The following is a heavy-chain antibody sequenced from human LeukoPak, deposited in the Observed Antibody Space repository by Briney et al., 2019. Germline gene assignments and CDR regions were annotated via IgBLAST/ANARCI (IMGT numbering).Heavy chain of an antibody. D-gene: IGHD3-10*01. V-gene: IGHV3-30-3*01. CDR2: ISYDGNSK. J-gene: IGHJ4*02. CDR3: ARGRYYYGSGSPTDFEY. CDR1: GFSFNYYA. Sequence: PGGSLRLSCAASGFSFNYYAMHWVRQAPGKGLEWVAVISYDGNSKFYADSVKGRFTISRDNSKNTLYLQMNDLRVEDTAVYYAARGRYYYGSGSPTDFEYWGQGTLVTVSS.